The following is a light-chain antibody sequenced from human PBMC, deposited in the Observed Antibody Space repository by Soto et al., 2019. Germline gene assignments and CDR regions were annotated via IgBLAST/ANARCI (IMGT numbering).Light chain of an antibody. CDR1: QSVSSSY. J-gene: IGKJ4*01. Sequence: EIVLTQSPGTLSLSPGERATLSCRASQSVSSSYLAWYQQKPGQAPRLLIYGVSSRATGTPERFSGSGSGTDFTLNIGRLEPEDFAVYYCQQYGTSPLTFGGGTKVDIK. CDR2: GVS. V-gene: IGKV3-20*01. CDR3: QQYGTSPLT.